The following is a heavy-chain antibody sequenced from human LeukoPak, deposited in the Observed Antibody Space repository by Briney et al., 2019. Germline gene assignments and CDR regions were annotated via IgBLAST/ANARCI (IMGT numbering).Heavy chain of an antibody. J-gene: IGHJ6*04. Sequence: GGSLRLSCAASGFTFSSYSMNWVRQAPGKGLEWVSYISSSSSTIYYADSVKGRFTISRDNAKNSLYLQMNSLRAEDTAVYYCASYCSSTSCYYGNYGMDVWGERTTLTVPT. CDR2: ISSSSSTI. CDR3: ASYCSSTSCYYGNYGMDV. D-gene: IGHD2-2*01. V-gene: IGHV3-48*01. CDR1: GFTFSSYS.